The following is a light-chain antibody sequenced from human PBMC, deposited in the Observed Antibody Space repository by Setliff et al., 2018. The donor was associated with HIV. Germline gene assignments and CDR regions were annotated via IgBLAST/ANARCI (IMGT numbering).Light chain of an antibody. Sequence: QSVLTQPASVSGSPGQSITISCTGTSSDVGGYNYVSWYQQHPGKAPKLMIYDVSTRPSGVSNRFSGSKSGNTASLTISELQAEDEADYYCCSYTSSSTRLFGGGTKVTVL. J-gene: IGLJ2*01. CDR2: DVS. CDR1: SSDVGGYNY. V-gene: IGLV2-14*01. CDR3: CSYTSSSTRL.